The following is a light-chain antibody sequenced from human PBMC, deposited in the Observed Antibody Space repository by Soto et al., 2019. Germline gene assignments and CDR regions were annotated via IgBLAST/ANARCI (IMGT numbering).Light chain of an antibody. J-gene: IGKJ1*01. CDR3: QQYNRYPA. CDR1: QSVSNNY. V-gene: IGKV3-20*01. Sequence: EIVFTPSPGTLSLSPGARAPLPGRASQSVSNNYLAWYQQKPGQAPRLLIYGASNRATGIPDRFSGSGSGTEFTLTISSLQPEDLATDYCQQYNRYPAVGQGTKVDIK. CDR2: GAS.